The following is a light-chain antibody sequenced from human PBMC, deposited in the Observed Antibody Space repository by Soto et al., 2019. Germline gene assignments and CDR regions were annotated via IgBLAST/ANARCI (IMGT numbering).Light chain of an antibody. CDR1: QSISSW. Sequence: VGDRVTITCRASQSISSWLAWYQQKPGKAPKLLIYDASSLESGVPSRFSGSGSGTEFTLTISSLQPDDFATYYCQQYNSYSYTFGQGTK. CDR2: DAS. CDR3: QQYNSYSYT. J-gene: IGKJ2*01. V-gene: IGKV1-5*01.